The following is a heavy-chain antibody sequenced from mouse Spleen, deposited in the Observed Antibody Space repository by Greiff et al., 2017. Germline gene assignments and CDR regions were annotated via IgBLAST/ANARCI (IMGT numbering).Heavy chain of an antibody. CDR2: IYPGSGST. CDR3: ASGYDGGDY. D-gene: IGHD2-2*01. Sequence: LVESVAELVRPGASVKLSCTASGYTFTSYWITWVKQRPGQGLEWIGDIYPGSGSTNYNEKFKSKATLTVDTSSSTAYMQLSSLTSEDSAVYYCASGYDGGDYWGQGTTLTVSS. CDR1: GYTFTSYW. V-gene: IGHV1-55*01. J-gene: IGHJ2*01.